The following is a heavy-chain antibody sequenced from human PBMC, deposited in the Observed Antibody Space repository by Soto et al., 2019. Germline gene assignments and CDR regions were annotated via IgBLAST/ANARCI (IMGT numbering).Heavy chain of an antibody. Sequence: QVQLVQSGAEMKKPGASVKVSCKASGYTFSSHGINWVRQAPGQRLEWVGWISADDGYTNYAQNLQDRVIMTTDTSTSTDDMELKCLRSDDTAVYYCARDVFYWGQGSLVTVSS. CDR2: ISADDGYT. CDR1: GYTFSSHG. CDR3: ARDVFY. J-gene: IGHJ4*02. V-gene: IGHV1-18*01.